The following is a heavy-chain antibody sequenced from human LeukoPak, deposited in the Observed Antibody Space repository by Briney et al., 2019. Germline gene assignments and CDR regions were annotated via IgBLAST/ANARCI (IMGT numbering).Heavy chain of an antibody. CDR3: ARRGGDCLLTSCTFDY. D-gene: IGHD2-2*01. Sequence: GESLKISCKGSGYSFTNYWIGWVRQMPGKGLEWMGIIYAGDSDTKYRPSFQGQVTMSVDESITTAYLHWSSLKASDTAMYYCARRGGDCLLTSCTFDYWGQGTLVTVSP. V-gene: IGHV5-51*01. CDR2: IYAGDSDT. J-gene: IGHJ4*02. CDR1: GYSFTNYW.